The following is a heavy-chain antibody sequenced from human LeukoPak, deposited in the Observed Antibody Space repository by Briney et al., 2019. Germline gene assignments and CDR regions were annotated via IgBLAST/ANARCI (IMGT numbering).Heavy chain of an antibody. CDR3: ARLTALVWWFDP. V-gene: IGHV1-18*01. J-gene: IGHJ5*02. CDR2: ISAYNGNT. Sequence: AAVKVSCKASGYTFTSYGRSWVRQAPGQRLEWLGWISAYNGNTNYAQKLQGRVTMTTPTSTSTAYMVLRSLRPYDTAVYYCARLTALVWWFDPWGQGTLVTVSS. CDR1: GYTFTSYG. D-gene: IGHD3-16*01.